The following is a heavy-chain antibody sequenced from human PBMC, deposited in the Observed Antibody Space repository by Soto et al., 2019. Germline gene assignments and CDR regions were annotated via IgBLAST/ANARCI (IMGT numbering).Heavy chain of an antibody. Sequence: QITLKESGPTLVKPTQTLTLTCTFSGFSLSTSGVGVGCVRQPPGKALEWLAVIHWNDDNHYTSSLKTRLTVTKDITKNQVVFTMTNMDPVATGTYYCIHRRVNGGMDHWGPGILVTVSS. CDR3: IHRRVNGGMDH. V-gene: IGHV2-5*01. CDR1: GFSLSTSGVG. CDR2: IHWNDDN. J-gene: IGHJ4*02.